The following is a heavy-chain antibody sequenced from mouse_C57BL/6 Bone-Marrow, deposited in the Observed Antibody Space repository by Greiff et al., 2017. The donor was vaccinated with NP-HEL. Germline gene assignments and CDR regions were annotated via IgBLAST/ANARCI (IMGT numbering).Heavy chain of an antibody. CDR3: AVRDNHESAMDY. Sequence: VQRVESGAELARPGASVKLSCKASGYTFTSYGISWVKQRTGQGLEWIGEIYPRSGNTYYNEKFKGKATLTADKSSSTAYMELRSLTSEDSAVYFCAVRDNHESAMDYWGQGTSVTVSS. J-gene: IGHJ4*01. D-gene: IGHD1-3*01. CDR2: IYPRSGNT. CDR1: GYTFTSYG. V-gene: IGHV1-81*01.